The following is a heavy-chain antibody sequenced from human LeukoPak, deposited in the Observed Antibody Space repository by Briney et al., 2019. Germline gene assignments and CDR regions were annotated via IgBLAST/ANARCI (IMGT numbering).Heavy chain of an antibody. V-gene: IGHV3-48*03. CDR1: GFTFSSYE. Sequence: PGGSLRLSCAASGFTFSSYEMNWVRQAPGKGLEWVSYISSSSSTTYYADSVKGRFTISRDNSKNTLYLQMNSLRAEDTAVYYCAKDGQNYYGSGSYSKSSYYFDYWGQGTLVTVSS. CDR3: AKDGQNYYGSGSYSKSSYYFDY. J-gene: IGHJ4*02. D-gene: IGHD3-10*01. CDR2: ISSSSSTT.